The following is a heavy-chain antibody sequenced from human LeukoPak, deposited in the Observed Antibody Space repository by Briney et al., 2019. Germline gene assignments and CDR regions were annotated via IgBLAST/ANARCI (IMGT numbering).Heavy chain of an antibody. J-gene: IGHJ4*02. D-gene: IGHD1-26*01. V-gene: IGHV3-74*01. Sequence: GGSLRLSCAASGFTFSSYWMHWVRQAPGKGLVWVSRINTDGSSTSYADSVKGRFTVSRDNAKNTLYLQMNSLRAEDTAVYYCARVRVAATLEDYWGQGTLVTVSS. CDR2: INTDGSST. CDR1: GFTFSSYW. CDR3: ARVRVAATLEDY.